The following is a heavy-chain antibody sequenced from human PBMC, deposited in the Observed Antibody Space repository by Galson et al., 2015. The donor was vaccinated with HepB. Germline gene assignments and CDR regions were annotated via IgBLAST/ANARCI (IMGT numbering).Heavy chain of an antibody. J-gene: IGHJ5*02. Sequence: TLSLTCTVSGGSISSGGYYWSWIRQHPGKGLEWIGYIYYSGSTYYNPSLKSRVAISVDTSKNQFSLKLSSVTAADTAVYYCARDRHDYLAGAFGPWGQGTLVTVSS. CDR2: IYYSGST. D-gene: IGHD4-11*01. V-gene: IGHV4-31*03. CDR1: GGSISSGGYY. CDR3: ARDRHDYLAGAFGP.